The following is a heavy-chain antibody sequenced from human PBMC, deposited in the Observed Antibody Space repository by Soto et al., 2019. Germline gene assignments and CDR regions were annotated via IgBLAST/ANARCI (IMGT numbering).Heavy chain of an antibody. CDR1: GYMFSTYD. Sequence: QVQLVQSGAEVKKPGASVKVSCKASGYMFSTYDINWVRQAPGQGSEGMGWLNPNSGNTGYAQKFQGRVTMTRNTSINPAYMELSSLGSDDTAVYYCARDHRYNCNDEVWFDPLGQGTLVTVSS. D-gene: IGHD1-20*01. CDR2: LNPNSGNT. CDR3: ARDHRYNCNDEVWFDP. J-gene: IGHJ5*02. V-gene: IGHV1-8*01.